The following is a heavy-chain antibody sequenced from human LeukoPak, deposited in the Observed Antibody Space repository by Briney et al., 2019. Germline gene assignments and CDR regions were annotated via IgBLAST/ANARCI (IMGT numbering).Heavy chain of an antibody. J-gene: IGHJ5*02. CDR2: IIPILGIA. D-gene: IGHD3-22*01. CDR3: ARDPYYYDSSGYYQGLDP. CDR1: GGTFSSYA. V-gene: IGHV1-69*04. Sequence: SVKVSCKASGGTFSSYAISWVRQAPGQGLEWMGRIIPILGIANYAQKFQGRVTITADKSTSTAYMELSSLRSEDTAVYYCARDPYYYDSSGYYQGLDPWGQGTLVTVSS.